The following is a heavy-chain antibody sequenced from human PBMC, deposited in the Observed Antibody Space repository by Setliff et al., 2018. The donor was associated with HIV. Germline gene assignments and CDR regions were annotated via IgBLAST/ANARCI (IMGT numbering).Heavy chain of an antibody. Sequence: GASVKVSCKVSGYTLTELSMHWVRQAPGKGLEWMGGFDPGEIETVYAQKFQGRVTTTQDMSTDTASMELRSLRSEDTAVYYCATDGAPGLSELAATGYFDLWGRGTLVTVSS. V-gene: IGHV1-24*01. J-gene: IGHJ2*01. CDR2: FDPGEIET. CDR3: ATDGAPGLSELAATGYFDL. CDR1: GYTLTELS. D-gene: IGHD6-19*01.